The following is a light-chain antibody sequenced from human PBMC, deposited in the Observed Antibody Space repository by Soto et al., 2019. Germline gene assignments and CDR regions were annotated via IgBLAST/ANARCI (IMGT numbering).Light chain of an antibody. Sequence: EIVMTQSPSTLSVSPGERATLSCRASQSVSSNLSWYQQKPGQAPRLLIYGASNRATGIPARFSGSGSGTEFTLTISSLQPDDFATYCCQQYNSYWTFGQGTKVDIK. J-gene: IGKJ1*01. CDR2: GAS. V-gene: IGKV3-15*01. CDR3: QQYNSYWT. CDR1: QSVSSN.